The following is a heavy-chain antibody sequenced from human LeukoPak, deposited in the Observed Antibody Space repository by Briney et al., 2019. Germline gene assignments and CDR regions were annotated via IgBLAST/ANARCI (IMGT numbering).Heavy chain of an antibody. CDR2: IKSKTDGGTT. V-gene: IGHV3-15*01. D-gene: IGHD3-10*01. Sequence: GGSLRLSCAASGFTFSNAWVSWVRQAPGKGLEWVGRIKSKTDGGTTDYAAPVKGRFTISRDDSKNTLYLQMNSLKTEDTAVYYCTTEAWFGESYYFDYWGQGTLVTVSS. J-gene: IGHJ4*02. CDR3: TTEAWFGESYYFDY. CDR1: GFTFSNAW.